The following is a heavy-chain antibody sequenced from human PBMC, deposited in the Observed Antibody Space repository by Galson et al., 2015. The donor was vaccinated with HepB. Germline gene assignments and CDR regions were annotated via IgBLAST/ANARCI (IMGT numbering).Heavy chain of an antibody. V-gene: IGHV1-2*06. Sequence: SVKVSCKASGYTFTGYYMHWVRQAPGQGLEWMGRINPNSGGTNYAQKFQGRVTMTRDTSISTAYMELSRLRSDDTAVYYCARAGRVGATAIDYWGQGTLVTVSS. D-gene: IGHD1-26*01. CDR1: GYTFTGYY. J-gene: IGHJ4*02. CDR2: INPNSGGT. CDR3: ARAGRVGATAIDY.